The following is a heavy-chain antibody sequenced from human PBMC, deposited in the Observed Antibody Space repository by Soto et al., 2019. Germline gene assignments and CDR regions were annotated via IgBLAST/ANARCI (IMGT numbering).Heavy chain of an antibody. CDR1: GFTFSSYA. V-gene: IGHV3-30-3*01. D-gene: IGHD6-19*01. J-gene: IGHJ6*02. CDR2: ISYDGSNK. Sequence: QVQLVESGGGVVQPGRSLRLSCAASGFTFSSYAMHWVRQAPGKGLEWVAVISYDGSNKYYADSVKGRFTISRDNSKNTLYLQMNSLRAEDTAVYYCARDAPRPTPQWLVRGDYYGMDVWGQGTTVTVSS. CDR3: ARDAPRPTPQWLVRGDYYGMDV.